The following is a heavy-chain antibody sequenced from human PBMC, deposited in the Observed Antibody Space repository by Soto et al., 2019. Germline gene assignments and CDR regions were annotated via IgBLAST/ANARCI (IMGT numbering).Heavy chain of an antibody. V-gene: IGHV3-74*01. CDR3: AREGFGYNYIA. D-gene: IGHD5-18*01. Sequence: GWSLRLACASSGFTFISYWMHWVRQAPGKGLVWVSRINSDGSSTNYADSVKGRFTISRDNAKNTLYLQMNSLRAEDTAVYHCAREGFGYNYIAWGQGTLVTVSS. J-gene: IGHJ5*02. CDR1: GFTFISYW. CDR2: INSDGSST.